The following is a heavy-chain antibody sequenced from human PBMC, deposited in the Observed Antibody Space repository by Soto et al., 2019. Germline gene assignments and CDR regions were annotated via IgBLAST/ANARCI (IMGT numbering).Heavy chain of an antibody. J-gene: IGHJ4*02. CDR3: VRHGHTYYAILNGYLNLYYFDS. Sequence: LSETLSLTCTVSGGSISSYYWSWIRQPPGKGLEWIGYIYYSGSTNYNPSLKSRVTISVDTSKNQFSLKLSSVTAADTAVYYCVRHGHTYYAILNGYLNLYYFDSWGQGTLVTVS. V-gene: IGHV4-59*08. CDR2: IYYSGST. CDR1: GGSISSYY. D-gene: IGHD3-9*01.